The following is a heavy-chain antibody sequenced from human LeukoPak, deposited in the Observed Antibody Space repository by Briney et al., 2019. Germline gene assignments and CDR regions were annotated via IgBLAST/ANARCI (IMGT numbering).Heavy chain of an antibody. J-gene: IGHJ4*02. Sequence: GGSLRHSCAASGFTFSSYAMHWVRQAPGKGLEWVAVISYDGSNKYYADSVKGRFTISRDNSKNTLYLQMNSLRAEDTAVYYCARGTERWLQLGDFDYWGQGTLVTVSS. D-gene: IGHD5-24*01. V-gene: IGHV3-30-3*01. CDR2: ISYDGSNK. CDR3: ARGTERWLQLGDFDY. CDR1: GFTFSSYA.